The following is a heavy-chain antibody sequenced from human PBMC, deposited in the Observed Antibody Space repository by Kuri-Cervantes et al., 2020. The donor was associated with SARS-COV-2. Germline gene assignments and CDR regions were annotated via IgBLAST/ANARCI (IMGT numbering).Heavy chain of an antibody. CDR3: ARGSKASYSGSSWFDP. CDR2: IIPIFGTA. J-gene: IGHJ5*02. Sequence: SVKVSCKASGGTFSSYAISWVRQAPGQGPEWMGGIIPIFGTANYAQKFQGRVTITADESTSTAYMELRSLRSDDTAVYYCARGSKASYSGSSWFDPWGQGTLVTVSS. D-gene: IGHD1-26*01. V-gene: IGHV1-69*13. CDR1: GGTFSSYA.